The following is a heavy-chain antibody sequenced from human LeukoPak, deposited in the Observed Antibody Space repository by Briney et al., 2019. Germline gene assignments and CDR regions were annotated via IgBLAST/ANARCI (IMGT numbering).Heavy chain of an antibody. J-gene: IGHJ3*02. CDR3: AKEEGGILWFGELKRSFDI. V-gene: IGHV3-23*01. CDR2: ISGSGGST. CDR1: GFTFSSYA. D-gene: IGHD3-10*01. Sequence: PGGSLRLSCAVSGFTFSSYAMSWVRQAPGKGLEWVSAISGSGGSTYYADSVKGRFTISRDNSKNTLYLQMNSLRAEDTAVYYCAKEEGGILWFGELKRSFDIWGQGTMVTVSS.